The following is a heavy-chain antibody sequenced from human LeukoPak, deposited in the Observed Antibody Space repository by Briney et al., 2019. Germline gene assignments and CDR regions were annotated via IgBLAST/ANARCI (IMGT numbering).Heavy chain of an antibody. CDR1: GGSISHTNYY. J-gene: IGHJ3*01. D-gene: IGHD1-1*01. CDR2: LSSSGNT. CDR3: GRDGRPTNKDVFDV. Sequence: SETLSLTCTVSGGSISHTNYYWGWIRQSPVKGLVWVGSLSSSGNTYYNPSLKSRITLSMITSRNQFSLSLTSVTAADTAVYYCGRDGRPTNKDVFDVWGQGTMVTVSS. V-gene: IGHV4-39*07.